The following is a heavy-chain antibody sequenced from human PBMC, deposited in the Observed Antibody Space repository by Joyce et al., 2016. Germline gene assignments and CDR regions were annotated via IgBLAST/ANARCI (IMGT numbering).Heavy chain of an antibody. CDR2: MSDSGTT. D-gene: IGHD2-15*01. Sequence: QVQLQESGPGLVKPSQTLSLTCTVSGASIGSSDYHWTWVRQPPGKGLEWIGYMSDSGTTSYNPSLQGRVGISVDSSKSHFSLNLRSVTVTDTAVYFCARETKGNCISSTCYAFDIWGQGTMVTVSS. V-gene: IGHV4-30-4*01. CDR3: ARETKGNCISSTCYAFDI. J-gene: IGHJ3*02. CDR1: GASIGSSDYH.